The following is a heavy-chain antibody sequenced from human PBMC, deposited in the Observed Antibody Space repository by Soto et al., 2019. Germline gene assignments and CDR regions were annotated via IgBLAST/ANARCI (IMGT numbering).Heavy chain of an antibody. CDR2: IWYDGSDK. CDR1: GFTFSSYG. D-gene: IGHD2-21*02. V-gene: IGHV3-33*01. J-gene: IGHJ6*02. CDR3: ASDKAYCGGDCLHHYYGMDV. Sequence: PGGSLRLSCAASGFTFSSYGMHWVRQAPGKGLEWVAAIWYDGSDKYYGDSVKGRFTISRDNSKNTLYLQMNSLRAEDTAVYYCASDKAYCGGDCLHHYYGMDVWGQGTTVTVSS.